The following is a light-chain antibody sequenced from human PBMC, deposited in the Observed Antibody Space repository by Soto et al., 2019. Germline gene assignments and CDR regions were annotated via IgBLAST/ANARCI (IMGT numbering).Light chain of an antibody. Sequence: EIVLTQSPDTLSFSPGERATLSCRASQSVTTYLAWYQQKPGQAPRLLIYGASTRATGIPARFSGGGSGTEFTLTISSLEPEDFAVYYCQQRSNWPTFGQGTKVDIK. CDR3: QQRSNWPT. CDR1: QSVTTY. CDR2: GAS. J-gene: IGKJ1*01. V-gene: IGKV3-11*01.